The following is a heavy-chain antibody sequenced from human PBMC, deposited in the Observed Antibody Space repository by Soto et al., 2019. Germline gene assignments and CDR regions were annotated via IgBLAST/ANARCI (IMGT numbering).Heavy chain of an antibody. CDR2: INESGST. CDR3: ARGSGIVALPGELEDVKYDY. D-gene: IGHD1-1*01. CDR1: GQAFSGHY. Sequence: QVQLQQWGAGLVKPSETLSLSCAVYGQAFSGHYWAWIRQPPGKGLEWIGEINESGSTDYNPSLKSRVTISTDTSKTQFSLKLSSVRAADTAAYFCARGSGIVALPGELEDVKYDYWGQGTLVNVSS. V-gene: IGHV4-34*01. J-gene: IGHJ4*02.